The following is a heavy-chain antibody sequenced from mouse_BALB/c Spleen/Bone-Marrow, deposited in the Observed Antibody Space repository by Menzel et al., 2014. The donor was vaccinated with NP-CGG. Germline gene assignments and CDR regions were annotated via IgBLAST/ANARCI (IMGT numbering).Heavy chain of an antibody. D-gene: IGHD1-2*01. CDR1: GHSFTGYY. Sequence: LVKTGTSVKISCKASGHSFTGYYIHWVKQTHGKSLEWIGYISCYNGATSYNQKFKGKATFTVDTSSTTAYIQFNSLTSEDSAVYYCARETTATYFDVWGAGTTVTVSS. V-gene: IGHV1S34*01. CDR3: ARETTATYFDV. J-gene: IGHJ1*01. CDR2: ISCYNGAT.